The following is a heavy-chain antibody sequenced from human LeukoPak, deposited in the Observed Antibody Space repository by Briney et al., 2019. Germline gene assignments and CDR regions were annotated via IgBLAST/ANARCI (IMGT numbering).Heavy chain of an antibody. D-gene: IGHD6-19*01. J-gene: IGHJ4*02. CDR2: IIPIFGTA. CDR3: ARHAVYAGSGWAFDY. CDR1: GGTFSSYA. Sequence: ASVKVSCKASGGTFSSYAISWVRQAPGQGLEWMGGIIPIFGTANYAQKFQGRVTITTDESTSTAYMELSSLRSEDTAVYYCARHAVYAGSGWAFDYWGQGTLVTVSS. V-gene: IGHV1-69*05.